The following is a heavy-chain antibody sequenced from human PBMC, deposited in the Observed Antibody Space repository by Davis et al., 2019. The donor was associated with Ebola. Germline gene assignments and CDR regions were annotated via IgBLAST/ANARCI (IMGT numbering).Heavy chain of an antibody. Sequence: SVKVSCKASGGTFSSYAISWVRQAPGQGLEWMGGIIPIFGTANYAQKFQGRVTITADESTSTAYMELSSLRSEDTAVYYCALDYGGNSGYFDYWGQGTLVTVSS. CDR1: GGTFSSYA. V-gene: IGHV1-69*13. D-gene: IGHD4-23*01. CDR3: ALDYGGNSGYFDY. CDR2: IIPIFGTA. J-gene: IGHJ4*02.